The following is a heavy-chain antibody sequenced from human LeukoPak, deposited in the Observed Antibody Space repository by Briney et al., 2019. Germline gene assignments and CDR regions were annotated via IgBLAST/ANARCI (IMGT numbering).Heavy chain of an antibody. V-gene: IGHV4-39*07. CDR1: GGSINSGDYY. Sequence: SETLSLTCTVSGGSINSGDYYWVWIRQPPGKGLEWIGSIYYSGSTSYNPSLKSRVTISVDTSKNQFSLKLSSVTAADTAVYYCATSNYDSSDDYWGQGTLVTVSS. J-gene: IGHJ4*02. CDR2: IYYSGST. CDR3: ATSNYDSSDDY. D-gene: IGHD3-22*01.